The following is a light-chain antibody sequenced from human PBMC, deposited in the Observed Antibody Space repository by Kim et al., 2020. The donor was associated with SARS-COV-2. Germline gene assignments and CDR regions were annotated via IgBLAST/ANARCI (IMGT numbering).Light chain of an antibody. V-gene: IGKV1-39*01. J-gene: IGKJ2*01. CDR3: QQSYSTPRT. CDR1: QSIGSW. CDR2: AAS. Sequence: DIQMTQSPSTLSASVGDRVIITCRASQSIGSWLAWYQQKAGKAPKLLIYAASSLQSGVPSRFSGSGSGTDFTLTISSLQPEDFATYYCQQSYSTPRTFGQGTKLEI.